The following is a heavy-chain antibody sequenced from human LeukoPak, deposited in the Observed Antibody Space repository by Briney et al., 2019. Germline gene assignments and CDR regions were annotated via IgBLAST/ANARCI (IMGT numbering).Heavy chain of an antibody. CDR3: AKDRPNFHENSGHYYRRDGDS. V-gene: IGHV3-23*01. CDR2: MCGTAGCT. CDR1: GFTFYMYA. Sequence: GGSLRLSCQASGFTFYMYAMSWVRQAPGKGLEWVASMCGTAGCTFYPDSVRGRFTISRDNSKNVLYLRMNSLTAEDTAIYYCAKDRPNFHENSGHYYRRDGDSWGQGTLVTVSS. J-gene: IGHJ5*01. D-gene: IGHD3-22*01.